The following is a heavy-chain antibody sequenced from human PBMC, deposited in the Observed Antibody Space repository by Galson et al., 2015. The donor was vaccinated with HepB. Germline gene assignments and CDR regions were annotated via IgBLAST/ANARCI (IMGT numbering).Heavy chain of an antibody. V-gene: IGHV1-18*01. D-gene: IGHD1-7*01. CDR1: GYTFSSFS. Sequence: SVKVSCKASGYTFSSFSITWVRQAPGQGLEWMGWINTYNRDTKYAQKFQGRVTMTTDTATSTAYMELRSLRSDDTAVYYCARDTVQTGITGTTTFDCWGQGTLVTVSS. J-gene: IGHJ4*02. CDR2: INTYNRDT. CDR3: ARDTVQTGITGTTTFDC.